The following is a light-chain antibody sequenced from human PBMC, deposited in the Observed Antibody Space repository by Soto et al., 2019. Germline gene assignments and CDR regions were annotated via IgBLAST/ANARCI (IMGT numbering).Light chain of an antibody. CDR3: QTWGTGIWV. CDR2: LNSDGRH. V-gene: IGLV4-69*01. CDR1: SGHSSYA. Sequence: QLVLTQSPSASASLGASVKLTCTLSSGHSSYAIAWHQQQPEKGPRYLMKLNSDGRHNMGDGIPDRFSGSSSGAERYLTISSLQSEDEADYYCQTWGTGIWVFGGGTKLTVL. J-gene: IGLJ3*02.